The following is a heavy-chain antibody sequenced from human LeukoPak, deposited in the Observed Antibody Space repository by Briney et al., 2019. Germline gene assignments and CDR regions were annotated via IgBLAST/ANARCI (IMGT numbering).Heavy chain of an antibody. CDR1: GFTFSSYA. CDR3: AKSPYYYGSGSYYNGYYFDY. J-gene: IGHJ4*02. D-gene: IGHD3-10*01. CDR2: ISGSGGST. Sequence: GGSLRLSCAASGFTFSSYAMSWGRQAPGKGLEWVSAISGSGGSTYYADSVKGRFTISRDNSKNTLYLQMNSLRAEDTAVYYCAKSPYYYGSGSYYNGYYFDYWGQGTLVTVSS. V-gene: IGHV3-23*01.